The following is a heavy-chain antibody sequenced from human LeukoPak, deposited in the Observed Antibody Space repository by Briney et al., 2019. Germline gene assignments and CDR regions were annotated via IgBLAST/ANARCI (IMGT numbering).Heavy chain of an antibody. CDR1: GGSVRSSLNY. V-gene: IGHV4-39*01. CDR2: AYYTGST. J-gene: IGHJ4*02. Sequence: SETLSLTCTVSGGSVRSSLNYWGWIRQPPGKGLEWIGSAYYTGSTYSNPTLKSRVTMSVDTSKNQFSLKLNSVTAADTAVYYCARLSKGRYFDYIFDYWGQGTLLTVSS. CDR3: ARLSKGRYFDYIFDY. D-gene: IGHD3-9*01.